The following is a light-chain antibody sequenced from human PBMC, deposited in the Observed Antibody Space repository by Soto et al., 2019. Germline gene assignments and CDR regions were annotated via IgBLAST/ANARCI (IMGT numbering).Light chain of an antibody. CDR3: QQYGSSPPYT. Sequence: EIVLTQSPGTLSLSPGERATLSCRASQSVSSSYLAWYQQKPGQAPRLLIYGASSRATGIPDRFSGSGSGSDFPLTINRLEPDDFAVYYCQQYGSSPPYTFGQGTKLEIK. J-gene: IGKJ2*01. CDR2: GAS. V-gene: IGKV3-20*01. CDR1: QSVSSSY.